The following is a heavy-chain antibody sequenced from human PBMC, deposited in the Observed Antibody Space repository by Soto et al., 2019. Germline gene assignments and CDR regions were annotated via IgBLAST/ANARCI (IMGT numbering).Heavy chain of an antibody. Sequence: EVQLTESGGGLVKPGGSLRLSCEGSGFNFRNFNMIWVRQAPGKGLEWVSSVSGSSSYIYYADSVKGRFTVSRDNANNLVFLQMTGLRPEDTAMYSCARYLRVHYGPWGQGTMVTVSS. CDR2: VSGSSSYI. V-gene: IGHV3-21*06. D-gene: IGHD4-17*01. CDR1: GFNFRNFN. CDR3: ARYLRVHYGP. J-gene: IGHJ3*01.